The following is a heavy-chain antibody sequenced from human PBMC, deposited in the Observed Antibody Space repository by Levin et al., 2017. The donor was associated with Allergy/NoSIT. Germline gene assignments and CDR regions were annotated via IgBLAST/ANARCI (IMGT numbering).Heavy chain of an antibody. Sequence: GESLKISCAASGFIFSSYGMHWVRQAPGKGLEWVAVIWYDGSNQYYGDSVKGRFTISRDNSKNTLWLQMNSLRADDTAVYYCARVGQLWSHIDYWGQGTLVTVSS. D-gene: IGHD5-18*01. V-gene: IGHV3-33*01. CDR2: IWYDGSNQ. J-gene: IGHJ4*02. CDR3: ARVGQLWSHIDY. CDR1: GFIFSSYG.